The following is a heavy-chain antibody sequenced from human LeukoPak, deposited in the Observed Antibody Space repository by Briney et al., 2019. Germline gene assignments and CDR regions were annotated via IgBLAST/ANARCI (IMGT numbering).Heavy chain of an antibody. CDR2: LSGSGTNI. V-gene: IGHV3-11*01. D-gene: IGHD2-8*01. J-gene: IGHJ4*02. CDR1: QFIFSDYY. Sequence: PGGSLRLSCATSQFIFSDYYMTWHRQAPGKGPEWLAYLSGSGTNIYYADSVKGRFTISRDNTKNLLFLQMTSLTAEDTAVYYCARGVSSDFWGQGTLVTVSS. CDR3: ARGVSSDF.